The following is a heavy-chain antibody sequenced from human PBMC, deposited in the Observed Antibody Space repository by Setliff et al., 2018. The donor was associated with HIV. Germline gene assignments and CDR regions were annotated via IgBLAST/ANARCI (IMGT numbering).Heavy chain of an antibody. CDR2: IYTSGST. CDR1: GVSISSGSYY. CDR3: AREPSGWYSKDNWFDP. D-gene: IGHD6-19*01. Sequence: SETLSLTCTVSGVSISSGSYYWSWIRQPAGKGLEWIGHIYTSGSTNYNPSLKSRVTISVDTSRNQFSLKLSSVTAADTAVYYCAREPSGWYSKDNWFDPWGQGTLVTVSS. V-gene: IGHV4-61*09. J-gene: IGHJ5*02.